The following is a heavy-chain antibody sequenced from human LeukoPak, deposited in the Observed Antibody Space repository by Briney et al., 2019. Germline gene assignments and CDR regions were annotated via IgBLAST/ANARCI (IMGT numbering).Heavy chain of an antibody. J-gene: IGHJ4*02. V-gene: IGHV3-23*01. Sequence: GGSLRLSCAASGFTFSSYAMSWVRQAPGKGLEWVSAISGSGGSTYYADSVKGRFTISRDNSKNTLYLQMNSLRAEDTAVYYCAKRDFGELLYLDFDYWGQGTLVTVSS. CDR2: ISGSGGST. CDR3: AKRDFGELLYLDFDY. CDR1: GFTFSSYA. D-gene: IGHD3-10*01.